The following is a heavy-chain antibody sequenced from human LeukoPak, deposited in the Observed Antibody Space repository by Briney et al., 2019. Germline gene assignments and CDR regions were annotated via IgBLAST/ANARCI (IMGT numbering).Heavy chain of an antibody. V-gene: IGHV3-23*01. CDR2: FSGSGDNT. D-gene: IGHD3-22*01. J-gene: IGHJ4*02. CDR3: AKGSYYDSSGSFYFDY. Sequence: GGSLRLSCAASGFTFSSYAMSWFGRAQGKGWGGVSGFSGSGDNTYYADSVKGRFTISRDNSKNTLYVQVNSLGTEDTAAYYCAKGSYYDSSGSFYFDYWGQGTLVTASS. CDR1: GFTFSSYA.